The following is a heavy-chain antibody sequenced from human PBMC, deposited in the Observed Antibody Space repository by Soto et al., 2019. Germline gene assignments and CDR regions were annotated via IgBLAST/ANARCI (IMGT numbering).Heavy chain of an antibody. CDR3: TRTWIQLWSYYYYYYGMDV. V-gene: IGHV3-49*04. J-gene: IGHJ6*02. CDR2: IRSKAYGGTT. D-gene: IGHD5-18*01. CDR1: GFTFGDYA. Sequence: LRLSCTASGFTFGDYAMSWVRQAPGKGLEWVGFIRSKAYGGTTEYAASVKGRFTISRDDSKSIAYLQMNSLKTEDTAVYYCTRTWIQLWSYYYYYYGMDVWVQGTTVTVSS.